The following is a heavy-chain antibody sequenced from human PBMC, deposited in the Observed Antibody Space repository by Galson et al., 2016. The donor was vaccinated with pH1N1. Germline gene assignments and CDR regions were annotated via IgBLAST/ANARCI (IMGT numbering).Heavy chain of an antibody. CDR2: ISNNGGTT. CDR1: GFSFSSYA. CDR3: ARSFAVGARSYYAMDV. V-gene: IGHV3-64*02. J-gene: IGHJ6*02. Sequence: SLRLSCAASGFSFSSYAMHWVRQAPGKGLEYVSAISNNGGTTYYADSVKGRFTISRDNSKNTLYLQMGSLRAEDIAVYCCARSFAVGARSYYAMDVWGQGTTVSVSS. D-gene: IGHD1-26*01.